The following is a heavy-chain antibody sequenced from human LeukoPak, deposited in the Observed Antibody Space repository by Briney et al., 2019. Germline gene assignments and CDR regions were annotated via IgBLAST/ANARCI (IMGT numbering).Heavy chain of an antibody. J-gene: IGHJ6*03. CDR1: GDSISTSSYY. CDR3: ARHKDYYYSYMDV. V-gene: IGHV4-39*01. CDR2: IYYSGST. Sequence: SETLSLACSVSGDSISTSSYYWGWIRQPPGKGLEWIGTIYYSGSTYYNPSLTSRVTISVDTSKNQFSLKLSSVTAADTAVYYCARHKDYYYSYMDVWGKGTTVTISS.